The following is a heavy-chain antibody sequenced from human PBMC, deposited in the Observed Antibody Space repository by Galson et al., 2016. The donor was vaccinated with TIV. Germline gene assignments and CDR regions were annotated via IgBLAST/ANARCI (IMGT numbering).Heavy chain of an antibody. Sequence: QSGAEVTKPGESLKISCKASGYTFTTYWIGWVRQMPGKGLEWMGIIYPGDSETKYSPSFEGQVTISADKSNTTAYLHWSSLKASDTAIYYCARRSTELGLDYWGQGVLVTVSS. CDR3: ARRSTELGLDY. J-gene: IGHJ4*02. V-gene: IGHV5-51*03. CDR1: GYTFTTYW. CDR2: IYPGDSET. D-gene: IGHD2/OR15-2a*01.